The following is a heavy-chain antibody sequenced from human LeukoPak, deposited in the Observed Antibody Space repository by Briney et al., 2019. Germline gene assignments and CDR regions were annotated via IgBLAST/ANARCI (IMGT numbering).Heavy chain of an antibody. CDR3: ARVRGLMATTRGYFDY. CDR2: IYYSGST. Sequence: SETLSLTCTVSGGSISSYYWSWIRQPPGKGLEWIGYIYYSGSTNYNPSLKSRVTTSVDTSKNQFSLKLSSVTAADTAVYYCARVRGLMATTRGYFDYWGQGTLVTVSS. CDR1: GGSISSYY. D-gene: IGHD5-24*01. J-gene: IGHJ4*02. V-gene: IGHV4-59*01.